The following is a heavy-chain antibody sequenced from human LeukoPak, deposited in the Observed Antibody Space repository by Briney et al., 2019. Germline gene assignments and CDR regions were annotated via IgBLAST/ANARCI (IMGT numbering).Heavy chain of an antibody. J-gene: IGHJ4*02. CDR3: SKLAVASADS. V-gene: IGHV3-48*03. D-gene: IGHD6-19*01. CDR1: GFSLSYYE. CDR2: ISPSGGTK. Sequence: GGSLRLSCAASGFSLSYYEMNWVRQAPGKALEWVSNISPSGGTKYYADSVKGRFTISRDNAKNSLYLQMNSLRAEDTGVYYCSKLAVASADSWGQGTLVTVSS.